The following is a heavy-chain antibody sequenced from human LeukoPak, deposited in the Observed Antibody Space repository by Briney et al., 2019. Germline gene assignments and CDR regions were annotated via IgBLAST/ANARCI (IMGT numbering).Heavy chain of an antibody. D-gene: IGHD3-16*01. V-gene: IGHV3-7*01. CDR2: IKEDGTRK. CDR1: GFTVGTYW. Sequence: GGSLRLSCVASGFTVGTYWMSWVRQAPGKGLDWVAHIKEDGTRKYYVDSVRGRFTISRDNAKNSLFLQMNSLRVEDTAVFYCVAWGSLVVWGQGTLVTVSS. J-gene: IGHJ4*02. CDR3: VAWGSLVV.